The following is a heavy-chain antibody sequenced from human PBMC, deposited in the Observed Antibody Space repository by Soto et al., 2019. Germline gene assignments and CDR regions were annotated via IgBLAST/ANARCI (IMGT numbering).Heavy chain of an antibody. V-gene: IGHV4-39*01. CDR2: IYYTGTT. CDR1: GGSISSSTYY. Sequence: QLQLQESGPGLVKPSETLSLTCNVSGGSISSSTYYWDWIRQPPGKPLEWIGNIYYTGTTYYNPSLNSRVTISIDTSKNQFSLNLNSVTAADTAVYYCATAGGTYYGRIDYWGQGTAVTVSS. D-gene: IGHD3-10*01. J-gene: IGHJ4*02. CDR3: ATAGGTYYGRIDY.